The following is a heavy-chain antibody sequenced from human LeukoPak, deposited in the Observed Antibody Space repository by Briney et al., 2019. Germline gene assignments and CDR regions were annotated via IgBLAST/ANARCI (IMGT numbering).Heavy chain of an antibody. CDR1: GFTFSSYW. D-gene: IGHD3-10*01. J-gene: IGHJ6*03. V-gene: IGHV3-7*01. CDR2: IRQDESER. CDR3: ARLSAYYYGSYFYYYMDV. Sequence: GGSLRLSCAASGFTFSSYWMSWVRQLPGKGPEWVANIRQDESERYFADSVKGRFTISRDNAKKSVYLHMSSLRAEDTALYYCARLSAYYYGSYFYYYMDVWGKGTTVTVSS.